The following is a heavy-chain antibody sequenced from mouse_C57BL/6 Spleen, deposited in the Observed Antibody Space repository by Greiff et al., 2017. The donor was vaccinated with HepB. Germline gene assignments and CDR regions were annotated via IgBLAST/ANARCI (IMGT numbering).Heavy chain of an antibody. Sequence: EVQLQQSGAELVKPGASVKLSCTASGFNINDYYMHWVKQRTEQGLEWIGRIDPEDGETKYAPKFQGKATITADTSSNTAYLELSSLTSEDTAVYYCSYYYDRSWVAYWGQGTLVTVSA. D-gene: IGHD1-1*01. CDR2: IDPEDGET. CDR1: GFNINDYY. CDR3: SYYYDRSWVAY. J-gene: IGHJ3*01. V-gene: IGHV14-2*01.